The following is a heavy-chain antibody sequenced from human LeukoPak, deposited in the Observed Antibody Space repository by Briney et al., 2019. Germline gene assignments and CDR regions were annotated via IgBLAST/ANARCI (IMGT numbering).Heavy chain of an antibody. CDR2: INNVGDRA. D-gene: IGHD3-22*01. J-gene: IGHJ4*02. V-gene: IGHV3-64*04. CDR1: GFSFSSYA. CDR3: ARAKGVSTGYRPTDY. Sequence: GGSLRLSCSASGFSFSSYAMHWVRQAPGKGLEHISLINNVGDRAYYADSVTGRFTVSRDNSKNTLYLQMNSLRAEDTAVYYCARAKGVSTGYRPTDYWGQGTPVTVSS.